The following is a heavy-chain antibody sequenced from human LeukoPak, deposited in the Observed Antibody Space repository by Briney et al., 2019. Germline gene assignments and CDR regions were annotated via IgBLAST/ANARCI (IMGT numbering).Heavy chain of an antibody. CDR1: GGSISGSY. D-gene: IGHD3-9*01. V-gene: IGHV4-59*08. CDR2: MYNSGST. Sequence: PSETLSLTCTVSGGSISGSYWSWIRQPPGKGLEWIAYMYNSGSTNYNPSLKSRVTISIDTSKNQFSLKLSSVTAADTAVYYCARHPIYDILTGYTPWGQGTLVTVSS. CDR3: ARHPIYDILTGYTP. J-gene: IGHJ5*02.